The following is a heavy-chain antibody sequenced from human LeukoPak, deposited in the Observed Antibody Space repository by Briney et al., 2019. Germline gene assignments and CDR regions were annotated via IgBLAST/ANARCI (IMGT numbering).Heavy chain of an antibody. V-gene: IGHV1-18*01. CDR3: ARDYYYYGSGSYWVEHYYYYYYMDV. CDR1: GYTFTSYG. CDR2: ISAYNGNT. Sequence: ASVKVSCKASGYTFTSYGISWVRQAPGQGLEWMGWISAYNGNTNYAQKLQGRVTMTTDTSTSTAYMELRSLRSDDTAVYYCARDYYYYGSGSYWVEHYYYYYYMDVWGKGPRSPSP. J-gene: IGHJ6*03. D-gene: IGHD3-10*01.